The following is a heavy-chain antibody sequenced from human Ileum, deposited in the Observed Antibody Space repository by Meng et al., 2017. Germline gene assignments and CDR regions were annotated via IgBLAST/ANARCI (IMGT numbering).Heavy chain of an antibody. J-gene: IGHJ4*02. Sequence: QVQLQESGPGLVKPSGTLPLPCAVSGGSLSISNWWTWVRQPPGKGLEWIGEIYHTGGTNYNPSLKRRVTISVDKSKNQFSLEVTSVTAADTAVYYCARVRCASVSCYGDSYFDYWGQGILVTVSS. CDR3: ARVRCASVSCYGDSYFDY. CDR2: IYHTGGT. V-gene: IGHV4-4*02. D-gene: IGHD2-15*01. CDR1: GGSLSISNW.